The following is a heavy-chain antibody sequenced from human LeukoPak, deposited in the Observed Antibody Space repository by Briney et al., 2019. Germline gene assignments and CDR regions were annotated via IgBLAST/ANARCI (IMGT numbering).Heavy chain of an antibody. J-gene: IGHJ5*02. CDR3: TRVNLRGSQYNWFAP. V-gene: IGHV1-69*08. Sequence: GASVKVSCKTFGGTFRTHIFSWVRQAPGQGLEWMGKITPIIDSAKYSQKFRGRLTITGASSTGTAYLQLSSLTPEDTALYYCTRVNLRGSQYNWFAPWGQGTLVIVSS. CDR2: ITPIIDSA. CDR1: GGTFRTHI. D-gene: IGHD1-26*01.